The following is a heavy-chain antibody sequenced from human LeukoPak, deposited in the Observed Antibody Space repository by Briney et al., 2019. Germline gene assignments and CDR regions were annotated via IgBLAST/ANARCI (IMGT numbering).Heavy chain of an antibody. Sequence: NASETLSLTCAVYGGSSSGYYWSWIRQPPGKGLEWIGEINHSGSTNYNPSLKSRVTISVDTSKNQFSLKLSSVTAADTAVYYCARGRGGLRGYFDYWGQGTLVTVSS. V-gene: IGHV4-34*01. CDR2: INHSGST. CDR3: ARGRGGLRGYFDY. J-gene: IGHJ4*02. CDR1: GGSSSGYY. D-gene: IGHD4-17*01.